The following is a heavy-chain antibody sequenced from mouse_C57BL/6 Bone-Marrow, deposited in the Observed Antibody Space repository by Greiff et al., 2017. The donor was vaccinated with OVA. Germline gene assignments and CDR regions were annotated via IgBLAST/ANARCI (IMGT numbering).Heavy chain of an antibody. J-gene: IGHJ1*03. CDR2: IRSKSNNYAT. CDR3: VRPDGYHWYFDV. V-gene: IGHV10-1*01. Sequence: EVQLQESGGGLVQPKGSLKLSCAASGFSFNTYAMNWVRQAPGKGLEWVARIRSKSNNYATYYADSVKDRFTISRDDSESMLYLQMNNLKTEDTAMYYCVRPDGYHWYFDVWGTGTTVTVSS. D-gene: IGHD2-3*01. CDR1: GFSFNTYA.